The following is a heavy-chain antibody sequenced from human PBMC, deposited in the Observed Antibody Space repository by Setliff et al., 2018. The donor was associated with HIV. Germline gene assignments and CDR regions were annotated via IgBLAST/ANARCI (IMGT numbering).Heavy chain of an antibody. V-gene: IGHV4-59*08. Sequence: PSETLSLTCTVSGGSISNYYWSWIRQSPEKGLEWIGYIHYSGSTNYNPSLKSRVTISLDTSKNQFSLKLSSVTAADTAVYYCASYDILTGYYGHYFDYWGQGTLVTVSS. CDR1: GGSISNYY. CDR2: IHYSGST. J-gene: IGHJ4*02. CDR3: ASYDILTGYYGHYFDY. D-gene: IGHD3-9*01.